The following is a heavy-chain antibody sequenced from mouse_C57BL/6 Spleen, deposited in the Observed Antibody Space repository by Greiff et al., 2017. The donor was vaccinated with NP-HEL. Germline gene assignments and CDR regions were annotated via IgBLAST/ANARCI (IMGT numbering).Heavy chain of an antibody. V-gene: IGHV1-15*01. CDR2: IDPETGGT. Sequence: VQRVESGAELVRPGASVTLSCKASGYTFTDYEMHWVKQTPVHGLEWIGAIDPETGGTAYNQKFKGKAILTADKSSSTAYMELRSLTSEDSAVYYCTKAITTVVATRDYWYFDVWGTGTTVTVSS. CDR3: TKAITTVVATRDYWYFDV. J-gene: IGHJ1*03. D-gene: IGHD1-1*01. CDR1: GYTFTDYE.